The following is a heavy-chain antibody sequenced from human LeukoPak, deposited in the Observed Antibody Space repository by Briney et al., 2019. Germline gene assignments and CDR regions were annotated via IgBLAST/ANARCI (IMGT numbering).Heavy chain of an antibody. V-gene: IGHV4-30-4*08. CDR1: GGSISSGDYY. J-gene: IGHJ5*02. Sequence: SETLSLTCTVSGGSISSGDYYWSWIRQPPGKGLEWIGYIYYSGSTYYNPSLKSRVTISVDTSKNQFSLKLSSVTAADTAVYYCARVEEGGFREFDPNWFDPWGQGTLVTVSS. CDR3: ARVEEGGFREFDPNWFDP. D-gene: IGHD3-10*01. CDR2: IYYSGST.